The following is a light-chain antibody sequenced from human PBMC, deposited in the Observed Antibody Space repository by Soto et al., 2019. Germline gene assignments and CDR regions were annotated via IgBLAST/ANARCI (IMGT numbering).Light chain of an antibody. CDR3: QHYVSPPIT. V-gene: IGKV3-20*01. CDR1: QSVRRH. Sequence: EIVLTQSSGTLSLSPGEGATLSCRASQSVRRHLACYQQRPGQAPRLLVHGASSRATGISDRFSGSGSGTDFTLTISRLEPEDFAVYHCQHYVSPPITFGQGTRLDIK. CDR2: GAS. J-gene: IGKJ5*01.